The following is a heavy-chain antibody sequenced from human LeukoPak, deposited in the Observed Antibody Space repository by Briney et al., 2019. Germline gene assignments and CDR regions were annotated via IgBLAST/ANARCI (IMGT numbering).Heavy chain of an antibody. V-gene: IGHV4-34*01. CDR3: ARAPRPHYDFWSGYRYYFDY. CDR2: INHSGST. D-gene: IGHD3-3*01. Sequence: PSETLSLTCAVYGGSFSDYYWSWIRQPPGKGLEWIGEINHSGSTNYNPSLKSRVTISVDTSKNQFSLKLSSVTAADTAVYYCARAPRPHYDFWSGYRYYFDYWGQGTLVTVSS. J-gene: IGHJ4*02. CDR1: GGSFSDYY.